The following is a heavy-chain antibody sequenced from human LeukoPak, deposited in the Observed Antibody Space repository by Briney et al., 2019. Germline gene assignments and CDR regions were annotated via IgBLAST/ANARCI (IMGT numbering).Heavy chain of an antibody. CDR1: GFTFNSYA. Sequence: GGSLRLSCAASGFTFNSYAMNWVRQAPGKGLEWVSTISSSGNNTYYTDSVKGRFTISRDNSKNTLFLQMNSLRVDDTAVYYCAKLREWELPDLFDYWGQGTLVTVSS. V-gene: IGHV3-23*01. CDR2: ISSSGNNT. J-gene: IGHJ4*02. CDR3: AKLREWELPDLFDY. D-gene: IGHD1-26*01.